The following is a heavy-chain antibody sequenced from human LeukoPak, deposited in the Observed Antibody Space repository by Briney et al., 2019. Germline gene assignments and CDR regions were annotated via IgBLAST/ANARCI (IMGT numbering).Heavy chain of an antibody. J-gene: IGHJ4*02. D-gene: IGHD4-11*01. CDR3: AKGIRTTRTLFDY. Sequence: PGGSLRLSCAASGFTFSSYAMSWVRQAPGKGLEWVSAITGSGGSTYYADSVKGRFTISRDNSKNTLYLQMNRLRAEDTAVYYCAKGIRTTRTLFDYWGQGTLVTVSS. CDR1: GFTFSSYA. V-gene: IGHV3-23*01. CDR2: ITGSGGST.